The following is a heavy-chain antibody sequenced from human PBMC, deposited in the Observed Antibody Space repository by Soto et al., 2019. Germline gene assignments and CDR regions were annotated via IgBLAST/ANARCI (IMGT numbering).Heavy chain of an antibody. D-gene: IGHD2-2*01. Sequence: ASVKVSCKASGYTFTGYYIHWVREAPGQGLEWMGWINPQTGGTSYAQKFQGRVTLSRDTSINTAYLEVSRLRFDDAAVYFCARERYQVISDGMDVGGQ. CDR2: INPQTGGT. CDR1: GYTFTGYY. J-gene: IGHJ6*02. V-gene: IGHV1-2*02. CDR3: ARERYQVISDGMDV.